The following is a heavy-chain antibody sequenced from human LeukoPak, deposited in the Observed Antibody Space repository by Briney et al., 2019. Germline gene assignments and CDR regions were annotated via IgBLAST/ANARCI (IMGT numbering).Heavy chain of an antibody. Sequence: KPSETLSLTCSVSGGSISSSDYYWGWICQPAGERLEWLGTIYYNGNTYYNPSLQSRVIISVDTSKNQFSLKLTSVTAPDTAVYYCARTVGTHRFDYWGQGILVTVSS. CDR3: ARTVGTHRFDY. CDR1: GGSISSSDYY. D-gene: IGHD4-23*01. CDR2: IYYNGNT. V-gene: IGHV4-39*01. J-gene: IGHJ4*02.